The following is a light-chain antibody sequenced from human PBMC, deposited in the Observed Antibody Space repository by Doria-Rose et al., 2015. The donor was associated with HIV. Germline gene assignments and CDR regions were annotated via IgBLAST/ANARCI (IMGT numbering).Light chain of an antibody. Sequence: TQSPGTLSLSPGERATLSRRASQSFSSTYLAWYQQKPGQAPSLLIYDGSTRATVIPDRFSASGSGTDFTLTINRLEPEDFALYYCHQYGTSWTFGQGTKVEI. V-gene: IGKV3-20*01. CDR3: HQYGTSWT. J-gene: IGKJ1*01. CDR1: QSFSSTY. CDR2: DGS.